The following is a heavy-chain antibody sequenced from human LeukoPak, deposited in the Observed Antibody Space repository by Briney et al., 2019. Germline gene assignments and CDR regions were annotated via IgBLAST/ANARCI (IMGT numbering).Heavy chain of an antibody. CDR3: ARDVTGDYSNAWDWQSYYFDY. V-gene: IGHV1-69*06. Sequence: ASVKVSCKASGGTFSSYAISWVRQAPGQGLEWMGGIIPIFGTANYAQKFQGRVTITADKSTSTAYMELSSLRSEDTAVYYCARDVTGDYSNAWDWQSYYFDYWGHGTLVTVSS. CDR2: IIPIFGTA. CDR1: GGTFSSYA. J-gene: IGHJ4*01. D-gene: IGHD6-19*01.